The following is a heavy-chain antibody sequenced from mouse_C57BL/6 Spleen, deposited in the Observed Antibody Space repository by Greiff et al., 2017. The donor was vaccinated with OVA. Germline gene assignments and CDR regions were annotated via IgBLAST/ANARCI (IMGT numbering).Heavy chain of an antibody. V-gene: IGHV14-3*01. CDR1: GFNIKNTY. CDR2: IDPANGNT. J-gene: IGHJ4*01. Sequence: VHLQQSVAELVRPGASVKLSCTASGFNIKNTYMHWVKQRPEQGLEWIGRIDPANGNTKYAPKFQGKATITEDTSSNTAYLQLSSLTSEDTAIYYCASLGLRRRDGYAMDYWGQGTSVTVSS. CDR3: ASLGLRRRDGYAMDY. D-gene: IGHD2-2*01.